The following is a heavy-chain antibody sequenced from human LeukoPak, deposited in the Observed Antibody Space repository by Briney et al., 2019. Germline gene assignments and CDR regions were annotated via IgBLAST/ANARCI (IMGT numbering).Heavy chain of an antibody. CDR3: AKAVSGSYSFDY. CDR1: GFTFSSYA. V-gene: IGHV3-23*01. J-gene: IGHJ4*02. Sequence: PGGSLRLSCAASGFTFSSYAMSSVRQAPGKGLEWVSGISGSGGSTYYADSVKGRFTISRDDSKNTLYLQMNSLRGEDTAVYYCAKAVSGSYSFDYWGQGTLVTVSS. D-gene: IGHD1-26*01. CDR2: ISGSGGST.